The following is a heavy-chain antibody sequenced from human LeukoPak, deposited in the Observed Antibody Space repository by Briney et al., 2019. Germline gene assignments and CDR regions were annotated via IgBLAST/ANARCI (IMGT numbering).Heavy chain of an antibody. Sequence: GGSLRLSCATSGFTFSNYWMHWVRQVPGKGLVWVSRISGDGRSTRNADSVEGRFTISRDNAKNTLYLQMNSLRADGTAVYYCAREGLNCSRSTCQRATFDYWGQGTPVTVSS. CDR3: AREGLNCSRSTCQRATFDY. V-gene: IGHV3-74*01. CDR2: ISGDGRST. CDR1: GFTFSNYW. J-gene: IGHJ4*02. D-gene: IGHD2-2*01.